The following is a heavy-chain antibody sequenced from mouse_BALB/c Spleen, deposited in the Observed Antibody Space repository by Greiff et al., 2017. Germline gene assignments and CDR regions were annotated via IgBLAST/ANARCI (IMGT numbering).Heavy chain of an antibody. CDR2: ISSGGST. V-gene: IGHV5-6-5*01. D-gene: IGHD2-4*01. CDR1: GFTFSSYA. Sequence: EVKLMESGGGLVKPGGSLKLSCAASGFTFSSYAMSWVRQTPEKRLEWVASISSGGSTYYPDRVKGRFTISRDNARNILYLQMSSLRSEDTAMYYCARIIYYDYDGGFAYWGQGTLVTVSA. J-gene: IGHJ3*01. CDR3: ARIIYYDYDGGFAY.